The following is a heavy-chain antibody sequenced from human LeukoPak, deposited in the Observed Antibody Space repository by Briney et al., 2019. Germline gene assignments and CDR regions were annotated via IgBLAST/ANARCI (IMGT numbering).Heavy chain of an antibody. CDR1: GGTFSSYT. CDR3: ARDGSGSRNNWFDP. J-gene: IGHJ5*02. V-gene: IGHV1-69*13. CDR2: IIPIFNTA. Sequence: SVKVSCKASGGTFSSYTIIWVRQAPGQGLEWMGGIIPIFNTANYAQEFQGRVTMTADESTRTAYMELTSLRSEDTAVYYCARDGSGSRNNWFDPWGQGTLATVSS. D-gene: IGHD3-10*01.